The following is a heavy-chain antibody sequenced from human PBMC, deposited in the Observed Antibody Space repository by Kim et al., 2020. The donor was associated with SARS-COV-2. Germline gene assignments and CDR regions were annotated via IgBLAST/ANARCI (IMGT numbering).Heavy chain of an antibody. J-gene: IGHJ3*02. CDR2: IYHSGST. CDR3: ASVFGWFGELSGDDAFDI. D-gene: IGHD3-10*01. CDR1: GGSISSSNW. V-gene: IGHV4-4*02. Sequence: SETLSLTCAVSGGSISSSNWWSWVRQPPGKGLEWIGEIYHSGSTNYNPSLKSRVTISVDKSKNQFSLKLSSVTAADTAVYYCASVFGWFGELSGDDAFDIWGQGTMVTVSS.